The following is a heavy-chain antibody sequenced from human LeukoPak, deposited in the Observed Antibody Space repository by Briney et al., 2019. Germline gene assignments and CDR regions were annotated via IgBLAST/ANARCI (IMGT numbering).Heavy chain of an antibody. V-gene: IGHV3-7*01. J-gene: IGHJ4*02. Sequence: PGGSLRLSCAASGFTFSSYWMSWVRQAPGKGLEWVANMKQDGSEKYYVDSVKGRFTISRDNAKNSLYLQMNSLRAEDTAVYYCARSSSLLISGFDYWGQGTLVTVSS. CDR3: ARSSSLLISGFDY. CDR2: MKQDGSEK. D-gene: IGHD2-8*01. CDR1: GFTFSSYW.